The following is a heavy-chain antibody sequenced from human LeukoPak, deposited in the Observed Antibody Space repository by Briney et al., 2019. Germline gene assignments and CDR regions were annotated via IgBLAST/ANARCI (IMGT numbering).Heavy chain of an antibody. V-gene: IGHV1-18*01. CDR2: NSAYNGNT. J-gene: IGHJ6*04. D-gene: IGHD2-21*01. CDR1: GYTFTSYG. CDR3: ARGLLQYYYYYGMDV. Sequence: ASVKVSCKASGYTFTSYGISWVRQAPGQGLEWMGWNSAYNGNTNYAQKLQGRVTMTTDTSTSTAYMELRSLRSDDTAVYYCARGLLQYYYYYGMDVWGEGTTVTVSS.